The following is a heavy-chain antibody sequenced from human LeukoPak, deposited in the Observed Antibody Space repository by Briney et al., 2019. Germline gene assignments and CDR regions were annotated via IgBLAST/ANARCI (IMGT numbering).Heavy chain of an antibody. D-gene: IGHD5-18*01. CDR1: GGSISSSSYY. CDR3: ARLAGYSYSNFDY. J-gene: IGHJ4*02. V-gene: IGHV4-39*01. Sequence: SETLSLTCTVSGGSISSSSYYWGWIRQPPGKGLEWIGSIYYSGSTYYNPSLKSRVTISVDTSKNQFSLKLSSVTAADTAVYYCARLAGYSYSNFDYWGQGTLVTVSS. CDR2: IYYSGST.